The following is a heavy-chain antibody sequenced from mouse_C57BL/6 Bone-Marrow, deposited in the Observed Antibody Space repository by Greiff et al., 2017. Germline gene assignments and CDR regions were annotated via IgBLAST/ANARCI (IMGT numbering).Heavy chain of an antibody. Sequence: QVQLQQPGPELVKPGASVKLSCKASGYTFTSYWMHWVKQRPGQGLEWIGNINPSNGGTNYNEKFKSKATLTVDKSSSTAYMQLSSLISADSAVYYGAMGDYYASYYFDYWGQGTTLTVSS. J-gene: IGHJ2*01. CDR2: INPSNGGT. CDR3: AMGDYYASYYFDY. D-gene: IGHD1-1*01. V-gene: IGHV1-53*01. CDR1: GYTFTSYW.